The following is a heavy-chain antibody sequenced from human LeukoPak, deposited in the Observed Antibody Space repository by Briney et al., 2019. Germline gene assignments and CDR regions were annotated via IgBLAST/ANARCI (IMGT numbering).Heavy chain of an antibody. CDR1: GYTFRNYA. Sequence: ASVKVSCKASGYTFRNYAINWVRQAPGQGLEWMGWINPNSGGTNYAQKFQGRVTMTRDTSISTAYMELSRLRSDDTAVYYCARGGSSGEWFSHLDYWGQGTLVTVSS. J-gene: IGHJ4*02. V-gene: IGHV1-2*02. CDR3: ARGGSSGEWFSHLDY. D-gene: IGHD3-3*01. CDR2: INPNSGGT.